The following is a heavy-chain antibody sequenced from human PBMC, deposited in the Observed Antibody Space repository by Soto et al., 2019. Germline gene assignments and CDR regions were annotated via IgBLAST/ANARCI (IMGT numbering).Heavy chain of an antibody. J-gene: IGHJ3*02. D-gene: IGHD5-18*01. Sequence: SVKVSCKASGGTFSSYAISWVRQAPGQGLEWMGGIIPIFGTANYAQKFQGRVTITADESTSTAYMELSSLRSEDTAVYYCASDLRGYSHGSRAFDIWGQATMVTVSS. V-gene: IGHV1-69*13. CDR3: ASDLRGYSHGSRAFDI. CDR2: IIPIFGTA. CDR1: GGTFSSYA.